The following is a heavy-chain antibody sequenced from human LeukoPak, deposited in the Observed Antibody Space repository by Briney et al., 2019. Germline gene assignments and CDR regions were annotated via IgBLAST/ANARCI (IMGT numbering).Heavy chain of an antibody. CDR1: GFTFNSYW. CDR3: ARDRLTNDAFDI. D-gene: IGHD2-8*01. Sequence: GGSLRLSCAASGFTFNSYWMHWVRQAPGKGLVWVSRINSDGSGTSDADFVKGRFTISRDNSKNTLYLQMNSLRAEDTAMYYCARDRLTNDAFDIWGQGTMVTVSP. V-gene: IGHV3-74*01. J-gene: IGHJ3*02. CDR2: INSDGSGT.